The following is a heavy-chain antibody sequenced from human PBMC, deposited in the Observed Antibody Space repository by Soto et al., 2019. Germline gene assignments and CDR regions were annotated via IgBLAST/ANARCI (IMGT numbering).Heavy chain of an antibody. J-gene: IGHJ6*02. CDR1: GYTFTSYG. CDR3: ARGHGSGSYYNDPYYYGMDV. Sequence: SVKVSCKASGYTFTSYGISWVRQAPGQGLEWMGWISAYNGNTNYAQKLQGRVTMTTDTSTSTAYMELRSLRSDDTAVYYCARGHGSGSYYNDPYYYGMDVWGQGTTVTVSS. V-gene: IGHV1-18*01. CDR2: ISAYNGNT. D-gene: IGHD3-10*01.